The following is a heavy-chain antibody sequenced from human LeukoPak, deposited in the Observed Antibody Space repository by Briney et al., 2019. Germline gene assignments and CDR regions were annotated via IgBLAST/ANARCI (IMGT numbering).Heavy chain of an antibody. D-gene: IGHD6-13*01. V-gene: IGHV3-30-3*01. CDR2: ISYDGSSK. J-gene: IGHJ4*02. Sequence: GGSLRLSCAASGFTFSSYAMHWVRQAPGKGLEWVAVISYDGSSKYYADSVKGRFTISRDNSKNTLYLQMNSLRAEDTAVYYCARDKTHTSIAAAATSYYFDYWGQGTLVTVSS. CDR1: GFTFSSYA. CDR3: ARDKTHTSIAAAATSYYFDY.